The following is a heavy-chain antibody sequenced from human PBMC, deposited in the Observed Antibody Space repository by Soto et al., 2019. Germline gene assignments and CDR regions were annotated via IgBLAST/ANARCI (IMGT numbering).Heavy chain of an antibody. CDR2: IIPIFGTA. D-gene: IGHD3-3*01. V-gene: IGHV1-69*06. CDR3: ARARYYDFWSGYYRPPYYYYGMDV. J-gene: IGHJ6*02. CDR1: GGTFRSYA. Sequence: SVKVSCKASGGTFRSYAISWVRQAPGQGLEWMGGIIPIFGTANYAQTFQGRVTIPADKSTSTDYMELSSLRSEDTAVYYCARARYYDFWSGYYRPPYYYYGMDVWGQGTTVTVSS.